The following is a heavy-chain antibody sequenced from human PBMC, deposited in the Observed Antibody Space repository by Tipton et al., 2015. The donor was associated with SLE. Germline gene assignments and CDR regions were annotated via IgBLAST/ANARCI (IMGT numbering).Heavy chain of an antibody. Sequence: SLRLSCAASGFTFSSYGMHWVRQAPGKGLEWVAVIWYDGSNKYYPDSVKGRFTISRDNSKNTLYLQMNSLRAEDTAVYYCAKEGIYDVVGLGGGMDVWGQGTTVTVSS. J-gene: IGHJ6*02. V-gene: IGHV3-33*06. CDR2: IWYDGSNK. D-gene: IGHD2-15*01. CDR3: AKEGIYDVVGLGGGMDV. CDR1: GFTFSSYG.